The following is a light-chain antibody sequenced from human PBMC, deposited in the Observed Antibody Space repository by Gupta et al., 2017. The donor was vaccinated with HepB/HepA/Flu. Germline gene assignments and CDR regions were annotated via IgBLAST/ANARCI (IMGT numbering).Light chain of an antibody. J-gene: IGKJ2*02. CDR1: QSISSF. V-gene: IGKV1-39*01. CDR2: AAS. Sequence: DIQMTQSPSSLSASVRDRVTITCRASQSISSFLNWYQQKPGKAPKLLIYAASSLQSGVPSRFSGSGSGTDFTLTFSNLQPEDFATYYCQQFYSTPRTFGQGTKLQIK. CDR3: QQFYSTPRT.